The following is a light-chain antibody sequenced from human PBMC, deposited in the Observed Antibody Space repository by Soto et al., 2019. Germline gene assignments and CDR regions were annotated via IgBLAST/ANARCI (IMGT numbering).Light chain of an antibody. J-gene: IGKJ4*01. V-gene: IGKV1-27*01. Sequence: DIQMTQSPSSLSASVGDRVTITCRASQGISYYLAWYQQKPGKVPKLLIYAASTLQSGVPSRFSGSGSGTDFTLTISSLQTEEVGTYYCQKYNSAPLTVGGGTKVEIK. CDR1: QGISYY. CDR2: AAS. CDR3: QKYNSAPLT.